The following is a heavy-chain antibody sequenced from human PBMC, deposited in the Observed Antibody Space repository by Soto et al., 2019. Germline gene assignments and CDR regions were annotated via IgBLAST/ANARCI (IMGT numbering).Heavy chain of an antibody. CDR1: GDSVTSSNW. CDR2: IYHSEST. Sequence: SETLSLTCAVSGDSVTSSNWWSWVRQSPGKGLEWIGEIYHSESTNYNPSLKSRVTMSIDKSKNQFSLKLTSVTAADTAVYFCARYDFGIFDYWGQGTLVTVSS. J-gene: IGHJ4*02. D-gene: IGHD4-17*01. CDR3: ARYDFGIFDY. V-gene: IGHV4-4*02.